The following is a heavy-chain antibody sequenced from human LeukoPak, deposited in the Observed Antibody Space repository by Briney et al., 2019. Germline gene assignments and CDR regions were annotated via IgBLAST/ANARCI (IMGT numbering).Heavy chain of an antibody. D-gene: IGHD1-1*01. Sequence: PSETLSLTCTVSGGSISSYYWSWIRQPPGKGLEWIGEINHSGSTNYNPSLKSRVTISVDTSRNQFSLKLSSVTAADTAVYYCARGRERIDYWGLGTLVTVSS. CDR3: ARGRERIDY. V-gene: IGHV4-34*01. CDR1: GGSISSYY. CDR2: INHSGST. J-gene: IGHJ4*02.